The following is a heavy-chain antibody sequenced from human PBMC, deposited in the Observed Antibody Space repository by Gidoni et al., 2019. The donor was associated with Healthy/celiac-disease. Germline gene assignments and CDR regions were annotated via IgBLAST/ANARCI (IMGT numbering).Heavy chain of an antibody. CDR3: ARDGGSGWSAYYFDY. V-gene: IGHV3-21*01. CDR1: GFTFRSYR. Sequence: EVQLVEPGGGLVTPGGSLRLSCAASGFTFRSYRMNWVRQAQGKGLEWVSSISSSRSYICYADSVKGRFTISRDNAKNSLYLQMNSLRAEDTAVYYCARDGGSGWSAYYFDYWGQGTLVTVSS. J-gene: IGHJ4*02. CDR2: ISSSRSYI. D-gene: IGHD6-19*01.